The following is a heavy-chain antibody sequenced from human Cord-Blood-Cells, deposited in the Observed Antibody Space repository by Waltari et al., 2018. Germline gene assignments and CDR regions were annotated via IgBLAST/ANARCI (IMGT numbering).Heavy chain of an antibody. Sequence: AQLVQSGAEVKKPGSSVKVSCKASGGTFSSHAISWVRQAPGQGLEWMGGYILCFCTSNDAQNGQGVVTIAADDSTSPAWMGLSSLNSEETAVYYCARGYCSSTSCNWFDPWGHGTLVTVSS. CDR2: YILCFCTS. D-gene: IGHD2-2*01. J-gene: IGHJ5*02. CDR1: GGTFSSHA. V-gene: IGHV1-69*01. CDR3: ARGYCSSTSCNWFDP.